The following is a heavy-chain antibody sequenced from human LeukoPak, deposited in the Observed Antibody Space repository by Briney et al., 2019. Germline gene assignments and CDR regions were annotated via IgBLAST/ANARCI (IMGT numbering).Heavy chain of an antibody. V-gene: IGHV4-59*01. CDR1: GGSISSYY. Sequence: SETLSLTCTVSGGSISSYYWSWIRQPPGKGLEWIGYIYYSGSTNYNPSLKSRVTISVDTSKNQFSLKLSSMTAADTAVYYCARVEGSMVRGVIIDWFDPWGQGTLVTVSS. CDR2: IYYSGST. D-gene: IGHD3-10*01. CDR3: ARVEGSMVRGVIIDWFDP. J-gene: IGHJ5*02.